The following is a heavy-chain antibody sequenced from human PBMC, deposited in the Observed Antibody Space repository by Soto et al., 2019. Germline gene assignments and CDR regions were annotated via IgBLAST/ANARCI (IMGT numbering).Heavy chain of an antibody. CDR3: ARDGLHRYSARYFDD. CDR2: IYYSGST. V-gene: IGHV4-59*01. J-gene: IGHJ4*02. D-gene: IGHD4-4*01. Sequence: SETLSLTCTFSGGSISSYYWSWIRQPPGKGLEWIGYIYYSGSTNYNPSLKSRVTISVDTSKNQFSLKLSSVTAADTAVYYCARDGLHRYSARYFDDWGQAPLVTLAS. CDR1: GGSISSYY.